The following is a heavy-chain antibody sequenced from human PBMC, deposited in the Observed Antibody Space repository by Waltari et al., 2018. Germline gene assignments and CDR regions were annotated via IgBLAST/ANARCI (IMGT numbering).Heavy chain of an antibody. CDR2: IYYSGST. V-gene: IGHV4-39*01. D-gene: IGHD2-2*01. CDR3: ARQSGYCSSTSCPFDY. CDR1: GGSISSSSYY. Sequence: QLQLQESGPGLVKPSETLSLTCTVSGGSISSSSYYWGWIRQPQGKGLEWIGSIYYSGSTYYNPSLKSRVTISVDTSKNQFSLKLSSVTAADTAVYYCARQSGYCSSTSCPFDYWGQGTLVTVSS. J-gene: IGHJ4*02.